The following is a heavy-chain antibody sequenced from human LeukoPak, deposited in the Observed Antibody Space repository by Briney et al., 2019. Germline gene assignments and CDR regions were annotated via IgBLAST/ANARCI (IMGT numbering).Heavy chain of an antibody. CDR3: ARDGTRLGCSGGSCEYYFDY. D-gene: IGHD2-15*01. V-gene: IGHV1-69*04. Sequence: SVKVSCKASGGTFSSYAISWVRQAPGQGLEWMGRIIPIFGIANYAQKFQGRVTITADKSTSTAYMELSSLRSEDTAVYYCARDGTRLGCSGGSCEYYFDYWGQGTLVTVSS. CDR2: IIPIFGIA. CDR1: GGTFSSYA. J-gene: IGHJ4*02.